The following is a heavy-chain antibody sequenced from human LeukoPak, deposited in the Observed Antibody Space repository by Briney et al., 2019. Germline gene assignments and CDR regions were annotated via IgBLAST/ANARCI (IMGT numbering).Heavy chain of an antibody. D-gene: IGHD3-10*01. CDR3: ASEYGSGRYSEY. V-gene: IGHV4-30-2*01. CDR2: IYHSGST. J-gene: IGHJ4*02. Sequence: TSETLSLTCTVSGGSISSGGYYWSWIRQPPGKGLEWIGYIYHSGSTYYNPSLKSRVTISVDTSKNQFSLKLSSVTAADTAVYYCASEYGSGRYSEYWGQGTLVTVSS. CDR1: GGSISSGGYY.